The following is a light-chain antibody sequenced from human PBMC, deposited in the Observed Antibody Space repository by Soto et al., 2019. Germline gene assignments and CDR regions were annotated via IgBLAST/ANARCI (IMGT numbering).Light chain of an antibody. CDR2: EAT. J-gene: IGLJ3*02. CDR1: SSDVGGYKY. Sequence: QSALTQPPSASGSPGQSVTISCTGTSSDVGGYKYVSWYQQHPGKAPKLLIYEATQRPSGDPDRFSGSKSGNTASLTVSGLQAEDEADYYCSSYADSNNLLFGGGTKLTVL. V-gene: IGLV2-8*01. CDR3: SSYADSNNLL.